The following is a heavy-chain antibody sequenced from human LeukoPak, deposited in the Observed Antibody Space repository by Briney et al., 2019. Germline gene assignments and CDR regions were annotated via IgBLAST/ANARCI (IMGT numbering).Heavy chain of an antibody. CDR1: GFTFSSYW. CDR2: IKQDGSEK. CDR3: ANALYSGYDGVDY. J-gene: IGHJ4*02. Sequence: GGSLRLSCAASGFTFSSYWMSWVRQAPGKGLEWVANIKQDGSEKYYVDSVKGRFTISRDNAKNSLYLQMNSLRAEDTAVYYCANALYSGYDGVDYRGQGTLVTVSS. D-gene: IGHD5-12*01. V-gene: IGHV3-7*01.